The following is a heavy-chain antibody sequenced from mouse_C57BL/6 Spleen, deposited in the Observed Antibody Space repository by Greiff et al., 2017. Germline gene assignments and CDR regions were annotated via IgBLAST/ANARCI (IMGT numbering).Heavy chain of an antibody. CDR3: ARITTVVATNYYFDY. Sequence: VQLKQSVAELVRPGASVKLSCTASGFNIKNTYMHWVKQRPEQGLEWIGRIDPANGNTKYAPKFQGKATITADTSSNTAYLQLSSLTSEDTAIYYCARITTVVATNYYFDYWCQGTTLTVSS. J-gene: IGHJ2*01. CDR1: GFNIKNTY. D-gene: IGHD1-1*01. V-gene: IGHV14-3*01. CDR2: IDPANGNT.